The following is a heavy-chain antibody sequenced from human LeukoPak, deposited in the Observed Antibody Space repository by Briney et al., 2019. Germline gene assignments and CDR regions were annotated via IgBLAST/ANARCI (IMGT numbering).Heavy chain of an antibody. J-gene: IGHJ4*02. V-gene: IGHV3-11*04. D-gene: IGHD6-13*01. CDR2: ISSSGSTI. CDR1: GFTFSDHY. CDR3: ANIAAAGPRRGNYFDY. Sequence: GGSLRLSCAASGFTFSDHYMSWIRQAPGKGLEWVSYISSSGSTIYYADSVKGRFTISRDNSKNTLFLQMNSLRAEDTAVYYCANIAAAGPRRGNYFDYWGQGTLVTVSS.